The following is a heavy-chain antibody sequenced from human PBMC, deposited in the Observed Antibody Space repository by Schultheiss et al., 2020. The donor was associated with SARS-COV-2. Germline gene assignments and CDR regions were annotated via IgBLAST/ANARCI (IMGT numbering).Heavy chain of an antibody. CDR1: GFTFNTYA. D-gene: IGHD6-25*01. CDR2: LSRSGVTT. CDR3: AKSPPSGLGDVDY. Sequence: GGSLRLSCAASGFTFNTYAMSWVRQAPGKGLEWVSSLSRSGVTTYYADSVRVRHTIPRYNSKNTLYLHMNSLKVEDTAVYYCAKSPPSGLGDVDYWGQGTMVTVAS. J-gene: IGHJ4*02. V-gene: IGHV3-23*01.